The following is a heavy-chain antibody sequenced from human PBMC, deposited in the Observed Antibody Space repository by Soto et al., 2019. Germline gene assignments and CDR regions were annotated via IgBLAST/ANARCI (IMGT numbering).Heavy chain of an antibody. J-gene: IGHJ6*02. CDR3: ARDQTGTTGDSMDV. D-gene: IGHD1-7*01. CDR2: INTGNGDT. CDR1: GYTFTSYL. V-gene: IGHV1-3*04. Sequence: ASVKVSCKPSGYTFTSYLIYWVRQAPGQRLEWMGWINTGNGDTKYSQKFQGRVTITADESASTAYMELSSLTSEDTAVYYCARDQTGTTGDSMDVWGQGTTVTVSS.